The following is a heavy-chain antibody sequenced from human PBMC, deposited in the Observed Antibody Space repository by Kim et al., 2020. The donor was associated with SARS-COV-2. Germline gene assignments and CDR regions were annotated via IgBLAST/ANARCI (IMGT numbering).Heavy chain of an antibody. V-gene: IGHV4-39*07. CDR3: ARTLYYYDSSGANWFDP. Sequence: PKSRVPISVDTSKNQFSLKLSSVTAADTAVYYCARTLYYYDSSGANWFDPWGQGTLVTVSS. D-gene: IGHD3-22*01. J-gene: IGHJ5*02.